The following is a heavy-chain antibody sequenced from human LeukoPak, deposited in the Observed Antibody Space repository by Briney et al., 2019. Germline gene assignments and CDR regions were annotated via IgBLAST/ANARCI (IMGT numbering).Heavy chain of an antibody. J-gene: IGHJ3*02. CDR1: GLTISNYW. V-gene: IGHV3-74*01. CDR2: INSEGSAT. Sequence: GGSLRLSCAASGLTISNYWMHWVRQGPGKGRMWVSRINSEGSATSYADSVKGRFTISRDNAKNTLFLQMDSLRADDTAVYYCVRDRYGSGRTDAFDIWGQGTMVTVSS. CDR3: VRDRYGSGRTDAFDI. D-gene: IGHD3-10*01.